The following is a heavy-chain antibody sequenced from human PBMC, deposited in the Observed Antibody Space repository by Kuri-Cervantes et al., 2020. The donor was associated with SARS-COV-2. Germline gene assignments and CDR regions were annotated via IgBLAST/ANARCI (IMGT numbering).Heavy chain of an antibody. V-gene: IGHV4-39*07. CDR3: ARGTVGAPGGGMDV. J-gene: IGHJ6*02. CDR1: GGSISSSGHY. CDR2: IYFSGST. Sequence: SETLSLTCSVSGGSISSSGHYWGWVRQPPGKGLEWIGSIYFSGSTDYNPSLKSRVTISVDTSKNQFSLKLSSVTAADTAVYYCARGTVGAPGGGMDVWGQGTTVTVSS. D-gene: IGHD1-26*01.